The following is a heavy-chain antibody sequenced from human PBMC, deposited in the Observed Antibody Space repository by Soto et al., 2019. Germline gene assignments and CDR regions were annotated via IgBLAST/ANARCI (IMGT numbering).Heavy chain of an antibody. D-gene: IGHD6-19*01. CDR3: ARWSAVAGSTVFDY. V-gene: IGHV4-34*01. Sequence: PSETLSLTCAVYGGSFSGYYWSWIRQPPGKGLEWIGEINHSGSTNYNPSLKSRVTISVGTSKYQFSLKLSSVTAADTAVYYCARWSAVAGSTVFDYWGQGTLVTVSS. J-gene: IGHJ4*02. CDR2: INHSGST. CDR1: GGSFSGYY.